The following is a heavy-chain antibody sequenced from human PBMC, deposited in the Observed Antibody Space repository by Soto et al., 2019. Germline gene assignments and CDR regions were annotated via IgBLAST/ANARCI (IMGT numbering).Heavy chain of an antibody. CDR1: GGSISSYY. Sequence: SETLSLTCTVCGGSISSYYWSWIRQHPGKGLEWIGYIYYSGSTNYNPSLKSRVTISVDTSKNQFSLKLSSVTAADTAVYYCARAKAPLYSSSWYWFDPWGQGTLVTVSS. CDR3: ARAKAPLYSSSWYWFDP. D-gene: IGHD6-13*01. CDR2: IYYSGST. J-gene: IGHJ5*02. V-gene: IGHV4-59*08.